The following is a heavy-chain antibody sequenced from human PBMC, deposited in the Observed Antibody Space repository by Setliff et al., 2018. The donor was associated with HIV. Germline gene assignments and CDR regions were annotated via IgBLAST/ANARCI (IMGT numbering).Heavy chain of an antibody. CDR2: ISYDGSNK. CDR1: GFTFSSYA. V-gene: IGHV3-30-3*01. Sequence: LRLSCAASGFTFSSYAMHWVRQAPGKGLEWVAVISYDGSNKYYADSVKGRFTISRDNSKNTLYLQMNSLRAEDTAVYYCARIRGFCSGGSCYPYYYYAMDVWGQGTTVTVSS. D-gene: IGHD2-15*01. J-gene: IGHJ6*02. CDR3: ARIRGFCSGGSCYPYYYYAMDV.